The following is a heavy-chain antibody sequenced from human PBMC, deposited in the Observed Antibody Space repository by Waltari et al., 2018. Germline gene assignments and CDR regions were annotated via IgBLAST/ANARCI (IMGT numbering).Heavy chain of an antibody. V-gene: IGHV3-23*01. Sequence: EVQLLQSGGGLVQPGGSLRLSCAASGFTFRTYARAWVRQTPGKGLEWVSGISISGTYYADSVKCRLTLSRDNSKDTLDLQMNSLRADDTAVYYCAKAALDYYGSGAYFDHWGQGALVTVSS. D-gene: IGHD3-10*01. CDR1: GFTFRTYA. J-gene: IGHJ4*02. CDR3: AKAALDYYGSGAYFDH. CDR2: ISISGT.